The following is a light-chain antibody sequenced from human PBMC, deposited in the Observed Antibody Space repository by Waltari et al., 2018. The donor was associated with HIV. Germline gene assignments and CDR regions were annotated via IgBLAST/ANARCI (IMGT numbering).Light chain of an antibody. Sequence: QSALTQPPPASGSPGQPVTISCTGTSSDVGGSKYVSWYQQRPGKAPKLMIYEVNKRPSGVPDRFSGSKSANTASLTVSGLQADDEADYYCNSYAGSNNWVFGGGTKLTVL. V-gene: IGLV2-8*01. CDR2: EVN. J-gene: IGLJ3*02. CDR3: NSYAGSNNWV. CDR1: SSDVGGSKY.